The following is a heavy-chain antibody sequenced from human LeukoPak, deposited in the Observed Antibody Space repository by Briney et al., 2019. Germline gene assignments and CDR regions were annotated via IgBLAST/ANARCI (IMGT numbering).Heavy chain of an antibody. D-gene: IGHD3-22*01. J-gene: IGHJ3*02. V-gene: IGHV4-39*07. CDR3: ARGPTRRPLFSAPSITMIDAFDI. Sequence: KASETLSLTCTVSGVSISSSNSYWGWIRQPPGKGLEWIGSVYYSGNTYYNASLKSRVTISVDKSKNQFSLKLSSVTAADTAVYYCARGPTRRPLFSAPSITMIDAFDIWGQGTVVTVSS. CDR2: VYYSGNT. CDR1: GVSISSSNSY.